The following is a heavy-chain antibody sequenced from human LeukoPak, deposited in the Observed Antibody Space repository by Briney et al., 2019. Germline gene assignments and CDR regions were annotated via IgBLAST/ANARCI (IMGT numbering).Heavy chain of an antibody. CDR2: IQYDGTDK. D-gene: IGHD5-24*01. V-gene: IGHV3-30*02. CDR3: AKDGAGYSQWGGDY. CDR1: GFTFSSYG. J-gene: IGHJ4*02. Sequence: GGSLRLSCAASGFTFSSYGMHWVRQAPGKGLEWVAFIQYDGTDKYYADSVKGRFTISRDNSQNTLLLQMSSLRVQDTAVYYCAKDGAGYSQWGGDYWGQGTLVTVSS.